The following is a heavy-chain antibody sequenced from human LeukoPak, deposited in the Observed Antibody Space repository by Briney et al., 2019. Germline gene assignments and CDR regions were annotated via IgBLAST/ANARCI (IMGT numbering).Heavy chain of an antibody. J-gene: IGHJ4*02. V-gene: IGHV4-61*02. CDR3: ARTRAYGGRPDC. D-gene: IGHD4-23*01. CDR1: GGSISSGSYY. CDR2: IYTSGST. Sequence: PSQTLSLTCTVSGGSISSGSYYWSWIRQPAGKGLEWIGRIYTSGSTNYNPSLKSRVTISVDTSKNQLSLKLSSVTAADTAVYYCARTRAYGGRPDCWGQGTLVTVSS.